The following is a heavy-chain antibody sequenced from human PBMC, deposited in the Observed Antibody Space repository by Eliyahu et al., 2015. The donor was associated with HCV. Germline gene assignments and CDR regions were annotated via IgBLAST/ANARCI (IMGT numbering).Heavy chain of an antibody. CDR2: VSPDGSEK. J-gene: IGHJ4*02. Sequence: QVQLVESGGGVVQPGXSLRXSCXASGFPFNXXGVHXVRQAPGGGXXGVAVVSPDGSEKYYADSVKGRFTISRDNSQNTVYLQISSLRGEDTAVYYCAKDIRVAVTGPFDYWGQGMLVTVSS. D-gene: IGHD6-19*01. V-gene: IGHV3-30*18. CDR3: AKDIRVAVTGPFDY. CDR1: GFPFNXXG.